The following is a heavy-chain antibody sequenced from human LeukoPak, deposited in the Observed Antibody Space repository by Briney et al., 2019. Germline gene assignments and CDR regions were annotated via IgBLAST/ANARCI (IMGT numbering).Heavy chain of an antibody. CDR1: GDSITSHY. D-gene: IGHD4-11*01. CDR2: IFYSGNT. Sequence: SATLSLTCTVSGDSITSHYWSWVRQAPGKGLEWIGSIFYSGNTNYSPSLKSRVTISLDTSKKQFSLRLTSVTTADTAVYFCARTGDYNRSTGGWFDPWGQGTLVTVSS. V-gene: IGHV4-59*11. J-gene: IGHJ5*02. CDR3: ARTGDYNRSTGGWFDP.